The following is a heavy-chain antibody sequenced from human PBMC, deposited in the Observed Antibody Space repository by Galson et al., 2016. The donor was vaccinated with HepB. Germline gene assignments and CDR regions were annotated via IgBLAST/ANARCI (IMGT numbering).Heavy chain of an antibody. CDR1: GFTFSTSW. V-gene: IGHV3-11*01. Sequence: SLRLSCAASGFTFSTSWMSWVRQAPGKGLEWVSYISSSGSYIYYADSVKGRFTISRDNAKNSLYLQMDSLRAEDTAVYYCARGERHSSSWWGFDYWGQGTLVTVSS. CDR3: ARGERHSSSWWGFDY. CDR2: ISSSGSYI. J-gene: IGHJ4*02. D-gene: IGHD6-13*01.